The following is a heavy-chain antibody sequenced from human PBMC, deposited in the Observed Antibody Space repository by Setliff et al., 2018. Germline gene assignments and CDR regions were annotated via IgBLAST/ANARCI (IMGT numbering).Heavy chain of an antibody. D-gene: IGHD2-8*01. CDR2: ISAYTGNT. J-gene: IGHJ4*02. V-gene: IGHV1-18*01. CDR3: SRLVRYCSKTTCQTASGAEL. Sequence: ASVKVSCKASGYTFSHSGITWVRQAPGQGLEWMGWISAYTGNTNYAPKLQGRVTMTTDASTSTAYTELRGLTSDDTAVYYCSRLVRYCSKTTCQTASGAELWGQGTLVTVSS. CDR1: GYTFSHSG.